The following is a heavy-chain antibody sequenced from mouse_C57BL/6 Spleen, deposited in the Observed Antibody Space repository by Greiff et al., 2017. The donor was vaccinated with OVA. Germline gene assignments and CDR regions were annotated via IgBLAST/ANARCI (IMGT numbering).Heavy chain of an antibody. CDR2: IYPSDSET. J-gene: IGHJ4*01. D-gene: IGHD3-2*02. V-gene: IGHV1-61*01. CDR3: ARELRLLGGAMDY. Sequence: VQLRQPGAELVRPGSSVKLSCKASGYTFTSYWMDWVKQRPGQGLEWIGNIYPSDSETHYNQKFKDKATLTVDKSSSTAYMQLSSLTSEDSAVYYCARELRLLGGAMDYWGQGTSVTVSS. CDR1: GYTFTSYW.